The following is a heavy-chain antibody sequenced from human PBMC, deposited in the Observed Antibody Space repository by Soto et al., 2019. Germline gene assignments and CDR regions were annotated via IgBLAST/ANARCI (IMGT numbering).Heavy chain of an antibody. CDR3: ARYPPPYCTNGVCYDNWFAP. J-gene: IGHJ5*02. CDR1: GGSISSGGYY. CDR2: IYYSGST. V-gene: IGHV4-31*01. Sequence: QVQLQESGPGLAKPSQTLSLTCTVSGGSISSGGYYWSWCCQHPGKGLEGMVYIYYSGSTYYHPSLKSLVTISVDTSKYQFSLKLSSVTAADTAVYYCARYPPPYCTNGVCYDNWFAPWGQGTLVTVSS. D-gene: IGHD2-8*01.